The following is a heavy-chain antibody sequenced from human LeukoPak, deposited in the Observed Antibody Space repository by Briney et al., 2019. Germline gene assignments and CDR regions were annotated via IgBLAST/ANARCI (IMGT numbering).Heavy chain of an antibody. CDR1: GGSISSGDYY. J-gene: IGHJ4*02. CDR3: ARANKYYYDSSGPSDY. D-gene: IGHD3-22*01. CDR2: IYYSGST. V-gene: IGHV4-30-4*01. Sequence: SQTLSLTCTVSGGSISSGDYYWSWIRQPPGKSLEWIGYIYYSGSTYYNPSLKSRVTISVDTSKNQFSLKLSSVTAADTAVYYCARANKYYYDSSGPSDYWGQGTLVTVSS.